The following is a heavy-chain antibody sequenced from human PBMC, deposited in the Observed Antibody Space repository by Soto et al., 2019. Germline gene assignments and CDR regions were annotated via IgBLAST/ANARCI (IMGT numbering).Heavy chain of an antibody. J-gene: IGHJ5*02. Sequence: GGSLRLSCAASGFTFSNYWMTWVRQAPGKGLEWVANIKQDGSEKYYVDSVKGRFTISRDNAKNSLYLQMDSLRVEDTAVYYCTRTNVAVPGTTWGQGSLVTVSS. D-gene: IGHD6-19*01. V-gene: IGHV3-7*01. CDR3: TRTNVAVPGTT. CDR2: IKQDGSEK. CDR1: GFTFSNYW.